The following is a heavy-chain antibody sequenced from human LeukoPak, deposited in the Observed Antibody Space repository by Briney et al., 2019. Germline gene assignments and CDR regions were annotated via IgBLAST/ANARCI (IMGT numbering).Heavy chain of an antibody. CDR3: ARGYGKAWFDY. CDR1: GGSINSYY. D-gene: IGHD4-17*01. J-gene: IGHJ4*02. Sequence: SETLSLTCTVAGGSINSYYWSWIRQPPGKGLEWIGYIYYSGSTNYNPSLKSRVTISVDTSKNQFSLKLSSVTAADTAVYYCARGYGKAWFDYWGQGTLVTVSS. CDR2: IYYSGST. V-gene: IGHV4-59*01.